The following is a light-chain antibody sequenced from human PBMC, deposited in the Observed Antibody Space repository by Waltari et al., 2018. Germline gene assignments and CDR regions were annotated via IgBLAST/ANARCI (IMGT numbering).Light chain of an antibody. V-gene: IGKV3-15*01. CDR3: QHYNNWPPYT. Sequence: EIALTQSPATLSVSPGGGATFSCRASQSVSSNLAWYQQKPGQAPRLLIYDASTRATGIPARFSGSGSGTEFTLTISSLQSEDFAVYYCQHYNNWPPYTFGQGSKLDIK. CDR2: DAS. CDR1: QSVSSN. J-gene: IGKJ2*01.